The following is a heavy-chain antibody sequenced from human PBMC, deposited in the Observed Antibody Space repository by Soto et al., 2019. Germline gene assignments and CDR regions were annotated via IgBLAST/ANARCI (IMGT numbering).Heavy chain of an antibody. D-gene: IGHD3-16*01. CDR1: GFPFSSYA. CDR3: AKGGYYSLFDI. V-gene: IGHV3-23*01. CDR2: VSGSGGRT. Sequence: LRLSCVASGFPFSSYAMSWVRQTPGKGLEWVSGVSGSGGRTYYADSVKGRFTISRDNSNNTLSLQMHILRVEDTAVYFCAKGGYYSLFDIWGQGTMVTVSS. J-gene: IGHJ3*02.